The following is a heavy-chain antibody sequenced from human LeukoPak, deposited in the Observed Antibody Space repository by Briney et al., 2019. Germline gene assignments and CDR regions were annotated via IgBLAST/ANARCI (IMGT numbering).Heavy chain of an antibody. CDR3: ERDPAVYYGSDYYFDY. D-gene: IGHD3-10*01. Sequence: GASVKVSCKASGYTFTGYYIHWVRQAPGQGLEWMGWITPNTGGTNYAQRFQGRVTMTRDTSISTVYMDLSRLRSDDTAVYYCERDPAVYYGSDYYFDYWGQGTLVTVSS. CDR2: ITPNTGGT. J-gene: IGHJ4*02. V-gene: IGHV1-2*02. CDR1: GYTFTGYY.